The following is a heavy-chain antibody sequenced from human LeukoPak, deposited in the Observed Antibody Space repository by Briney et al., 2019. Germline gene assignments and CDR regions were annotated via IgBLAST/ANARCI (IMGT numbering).Heavy chain of an antibody. CDR2: VYYSGST. CDR3: ARKYIDSIVGACYVLDN. V-gene: IGHV4-59*01. D-gene: IGHD1-26*01. CDR1: GGSFSGYY. Sequence: SETLSLTCVVSGGSFSGYYWGWIRQPPGRGLEWIGYVYYSGSTNYNPSFKSRITISVDTSRNQFSLQLSSVTAADTAVYYCARKYIDSIVGACYVLDNWGQGTLVAVSS. J-gene: IGHJ4*02.